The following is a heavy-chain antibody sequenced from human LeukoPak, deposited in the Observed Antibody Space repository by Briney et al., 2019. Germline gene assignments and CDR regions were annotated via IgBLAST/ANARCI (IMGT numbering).Heavy chain of an antibody. D-gene: IGHD3-22*01. Sequence: ASVKVPCTASGYTFTSYAMNWVRQAPGQGLEWMGCINTNTGNPTYAQGFTGRFVFSLDTSVSTAYLQISSLKAEDTAVYYCARMAQYYYDSSGYPFDYWGQGTLVTVSS. CDR3: ARMAQYYYDSSGYPFDY. CDR1: GYTFTSYA. V-gene: IGHV7-4-1*02. CDR2: INTNTGNP. J-gene: IGHJ4*02.